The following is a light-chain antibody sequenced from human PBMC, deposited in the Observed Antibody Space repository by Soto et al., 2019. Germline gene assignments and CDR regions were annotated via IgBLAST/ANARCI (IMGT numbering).Light chain of an antibody. V-gene: IGKV3-15*01. CDR1: QSVSIL. CDR2: GAT. Sequence: EIVMTQSPATLSVSPGERATLSCRDRQSVSILVAWYQQKPGQAPRLLIHGATTRATGIPARFSGSGSGTEFTLTISSLQSEDFAVYYCQQYNNWPRTFGQGTKVEI. J-gene: IGKJ1*01. CDR3: QQYNNWPRT.